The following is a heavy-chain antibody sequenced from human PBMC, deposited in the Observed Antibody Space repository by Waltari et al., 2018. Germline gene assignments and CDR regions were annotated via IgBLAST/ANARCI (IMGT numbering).Heavy chain of an antibody. V-gene: IGHV4-59*01. CDR3: ARLGGDRFGSLRHCGPASCTTWIDP. J-gene: IGHJ5*02. Sequence: VLLEESGPGLVKPSEILYLTCTVPGCPILGFYWPWTLQPPGQGLEYIGYIFYTGNTNYNPSLKSRVIISEDTSRNQFSLKMRSLTAADTAVYYCARLGGDRFGSLRHCGPASCTTWIDPWGRGTLVTVSS. D-gene: IGHD2-2*01. CDR2: IFYTGNT. CDR1: GCPILGFY.